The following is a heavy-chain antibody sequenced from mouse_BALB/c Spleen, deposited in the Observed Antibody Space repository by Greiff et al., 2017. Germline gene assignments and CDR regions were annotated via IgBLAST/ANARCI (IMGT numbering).Heavy chain of an antibody. CDR3: ARALRRFAY. V-gene: IGHV1-9*01. CDR1: GYTFSSYW. CDR2: ILPGSGST. D-gene: IGHD2-12*01. J-gene: IGHJ3*01. Sequence: QVQLQQSGAELMKPGASVKISCKATGYTFSSYWIEWVKQRPGHGLEWIGEILPGSGSTNYNEKFKGKATFTADTSSNTAYMQLSSLTSEDSAVYYCARALRRFAYWGQGTLVTVSA.